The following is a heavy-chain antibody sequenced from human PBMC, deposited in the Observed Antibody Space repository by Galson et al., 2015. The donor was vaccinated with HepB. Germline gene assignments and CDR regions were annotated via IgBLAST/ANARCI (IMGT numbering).Heavy chain of an antibody. CDR3: TTDPAVGEHDY. Sequence: SLRLSCAASGFTFSNAWMSWVRQAPGKGLEWVGRIKSKTDGGTTDYAAPVKGRFTISRDDSKNTLYLQMNSQKTEDTAVYYCTTDPAVGEHDYWGQGTLVTVSS. V-gene: IGHV3-15*01. CDR1: GFTFSNAW. J-gene: IGHJ4*02. CDR2: IKSKTDGGTT. D-gene: IGHD1-26*01.